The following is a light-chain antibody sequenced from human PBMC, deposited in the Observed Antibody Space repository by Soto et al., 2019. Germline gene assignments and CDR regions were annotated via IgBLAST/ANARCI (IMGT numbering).Light chain of an antibody. J-gene: IGKJ2*01. CDR1: QSISSN. CDR3: QQSFSTPPYT. V-gene: IGKV1-39*01. CDR2: ASF. Sequence: DIQVTQSPSSLSASVGDRVTITCRASQSISSNLNWYQQKPGKAPKLLIYASFNLQTGVPSRFSGRGSGIDFTLTISSLQPEDFATYYCQQSFSTPPYTFGQGTKLEIK.